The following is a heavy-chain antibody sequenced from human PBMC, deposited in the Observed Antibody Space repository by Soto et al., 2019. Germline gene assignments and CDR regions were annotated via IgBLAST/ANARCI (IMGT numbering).Heavy chain of an antibody. Sequence: QVQLQESGPGLVKPSETLSLTCTVSGGSIRSCYWSWIRQPPGKGLEWIGYIYYSGSTNYNPSLKSRVTISVDTSKNQFSLKLSSVTAADTAVYYCARHWGFWADFWGQGTLVTVSS. CDR3: ARHWGFWADF. CDR2: IYYSGST. D-gene: IGHD3-16*01. V-gene: IGHV4-59*08. J-gene: IGHJ4*02. CDR1: GGSIRSCY.